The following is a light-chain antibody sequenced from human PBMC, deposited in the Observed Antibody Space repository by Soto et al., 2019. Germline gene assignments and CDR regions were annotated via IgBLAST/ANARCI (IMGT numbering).Light chain of an antibody. CDR2: AAS. CDR3: QHYHDLPII. J-gene: IGKJ5*01. CDR1: QDISDS. V-gene: IGKV1-33*01. Sequence: DIQMTQSPSSLSASVGDRVTLTCQASQDISDSLNLYQQKPGEAPKVLIFAASKLEVGVPSRFSGSGSGTHFTLTISSLQPEDIATYFCQHYHDLPIIFGQGTRLEIK.